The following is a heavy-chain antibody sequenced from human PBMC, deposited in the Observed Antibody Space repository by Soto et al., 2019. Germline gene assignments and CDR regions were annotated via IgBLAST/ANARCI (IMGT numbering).Heavy chain of an antibody. J-gene: IGHJ4*02. Sequence: EVQLVESGGGLVQPGGSLRLSCAASGFTFSNYDMHWVRQVTGKGLEWVSTIGTAGDTYYPGSVKGRFTISRENAKNSLYLQMNRLRAEDTAVYYCARSRLISLYYFDYWGQGTLVTVSS. D-gene: IGHD2-15*01. V-gene: IGHV3-13*01. CDR3: ARSRLISLYYFDY. CDR1: GFTFSNYD. CDR2: IGTAGDT.